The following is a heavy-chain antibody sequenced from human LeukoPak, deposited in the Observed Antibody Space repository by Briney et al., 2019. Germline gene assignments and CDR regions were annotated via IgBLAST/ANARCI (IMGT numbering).Heavy chain of an antibody. D-gene: IGHD5-12*01. J-gene: IGHJ4*02. CDR2: INGGGSPI. CDR3: AREGGYVFDY. CDR1: GFTFGTHS. V-gene: IGHV3-48*01. Sequence: PGGSLRLSCVDSGFTFGTHSMNWVRQAPGKGLEWVSYINGGGSPIYYANSVRGRFTISRDNAKNSLYLQMNSLRAEDTAVYYCAREGGYVFDYWGQGTLVTVSS.